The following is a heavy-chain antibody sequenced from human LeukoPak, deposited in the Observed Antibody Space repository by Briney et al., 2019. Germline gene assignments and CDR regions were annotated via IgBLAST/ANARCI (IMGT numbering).Heavy chain of an antibody. D-gene: IGHD2-15*01. J-gene: IGHJ4*02. CDR3: ARATPRGLYYFDY. V-gene: IGHV1-69*01. CDR1: GGTFSIYA. CDR2: IIPIFGTA. Sequence: ASVTVSCTASGGTFSIYAISWVRQAPGQGLEWMGGIIPIFGTANYAQKFQGRVTITADESTSTAYMELSSLRSEDTAVYYCARATPRGLYYFDYWGQGTLVTVSS.